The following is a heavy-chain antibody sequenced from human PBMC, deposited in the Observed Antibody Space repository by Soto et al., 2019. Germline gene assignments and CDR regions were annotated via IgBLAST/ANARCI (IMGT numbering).Heavy chain of an antibody. CDR3: ATFPDRYYDILTGYYAY. J-gene: IGHJ4*02. CDR1: GYSFTIYW. Sequence: GESLKISCKGSGYSFTIYWISWVRQMPGKGLEWMGRIDPSDSYTNYSPSFQGHVTISADKSISTAYLQWSSLKASDTAMYYCATFPDRYYDILTGYYAYWGQGTLVTVSS. CDR2: IDPSDSYT. D-gene: IGHD3-9*01. V-gene: IGHV5-10-1*01.